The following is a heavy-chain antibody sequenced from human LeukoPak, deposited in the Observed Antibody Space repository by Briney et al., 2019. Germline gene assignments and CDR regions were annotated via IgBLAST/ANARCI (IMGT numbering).Heavy chain of an antibody. V-gene: IGHV3-49*04. CDR1: GFTFSNYV. CDR3: TREGAGKGGFDY. Sequence: QPGGPLRLSCAASGFTFSNYVMSWVRQAPGKGLEWVGFIRSKAYGGTTEYAASVKGRFTISRDDSKSIAYLQMNSLKTEDTAVYYCTREGAGKGGFDYWGQGTLATVSS. J-gene: IGHJ4*02. CDR2: IRSKAYGGTT. D-gene: IGHD6-19*01.